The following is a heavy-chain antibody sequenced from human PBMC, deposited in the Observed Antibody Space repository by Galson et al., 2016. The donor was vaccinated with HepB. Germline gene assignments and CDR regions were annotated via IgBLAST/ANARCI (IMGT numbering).Heavy chain of an antibody. J-gene: IGHJ4*02. V-gene: IGHV4-4*02. D-gene: IGHD1-1*01. CDR1: GGSISSNIW. CDR2: IYYSGST. Sequence: ETLSLTCTVSGGSISSNIWWGWVRQPPGKGLEWIGYIYYSGSTYYNPSLKSRITISVDTSKNQFSLRLSSVTAADTAVYYWAIAEAESGPFNFDYWGQGALVTVSS. CDR3: AIAEAESGPFNFDY.